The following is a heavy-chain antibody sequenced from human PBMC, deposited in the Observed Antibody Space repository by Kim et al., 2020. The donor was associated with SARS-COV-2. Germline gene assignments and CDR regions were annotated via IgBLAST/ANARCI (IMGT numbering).Heavy chain of an antibody. D-gene: IGHD4-17*01. Sequence: SYSPTFQGQVTISADKSVSTAYLQWSSLKASDTAMYYCARPTENGDFDYCGQGTLVTVSS. CDR3: ARPTENGDFDY. J-gene: IGHJ4*02. V-gene: IGHV5-51*01.